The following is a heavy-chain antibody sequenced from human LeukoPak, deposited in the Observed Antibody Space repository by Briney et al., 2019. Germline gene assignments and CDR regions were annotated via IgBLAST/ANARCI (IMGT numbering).Heavy chain of an antibody. V-gene: IGHV3-7*01. J-gene: IGHJ5*02. CDR2: IKQDGGEK. Sequence: GGSLRLSCTASGFTFSSYWMSWVRQAPGKGLEWVANIKQDGGEKYYVDSVKGRFTISRDNAKNSLYLQMNSLRAADTAVYYCARDGLRGNNWFDPWGQGTLVTVSS. D-gene: IGHD5-24*01. CDR3: ARDGLRGNNWFDP. CDR1: GFTFSSYW.